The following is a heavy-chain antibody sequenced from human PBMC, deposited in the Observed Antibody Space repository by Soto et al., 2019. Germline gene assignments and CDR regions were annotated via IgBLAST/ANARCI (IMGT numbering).Heavy chain of an antibody. CDR1: GFTFSNYA. Sequence: QVQLVESGGGVVQPGRSLRLSCAASGFTFSNYAMHWVRQAPGKGLEWVAVVSYDGSHIYYADSAKGRFTISRDNSKNTLHLKMTSLRPEDTAVYYCAGNMDTAMATYYYGLDVWAQGTTVTVSS. CDR3: AGNMDTAMATYYYGLDV. D-gene: IGHD5-18*01. CDR2: VSYDGSHI. V-gene: IGHV3-30-3*01. J-gene: IGHJ6*02.